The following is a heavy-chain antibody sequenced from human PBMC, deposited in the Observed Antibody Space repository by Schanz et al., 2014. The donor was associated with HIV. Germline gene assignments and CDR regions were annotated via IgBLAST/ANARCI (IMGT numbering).Heavy chain of an antibody. J-gene: IGHJ5*02. CDR1: GYTFISYD. V-gene: IGHV1-8*01. D-gene: IGHD1-1*01. Sequence: QVQLLQSGAEVKKPGASVKVSCKASGYTFISYDINWVRQASGQGLEWMGWMNPNSGNTGYAQKFQGRVTMTRDTSITTAYMELSNLRSDDTAVYYCATCLITIGCSSWGQGTLVTVSS. CDR2: MNPNSGNT. CDR3: ATCLITIGCSS.